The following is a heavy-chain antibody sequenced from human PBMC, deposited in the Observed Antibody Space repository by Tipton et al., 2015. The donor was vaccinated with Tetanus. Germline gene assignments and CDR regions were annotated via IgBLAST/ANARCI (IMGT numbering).Heavy chain of an antibody. CDR2: IIPIFGTA. J-gene: IGHJ5*02. V-gene: IGHV1-69*01. D-gene: IGHD3-10*01. Sequence: QLVQSGAEVKKPGSSVKVSCKASGGTFSNYAISWVRQAPGQGLEWMGGIIPIFGTAKYAQKFQGRVTITADESTSTAYMELSSLRSEDTAVYYCARDRGPAPIDRGPAESFWFDPWGQGTLVTVSS. CDR3: ARDRGPAPIDRGPAESFWFDP. CDR1: GGTFSNYA.